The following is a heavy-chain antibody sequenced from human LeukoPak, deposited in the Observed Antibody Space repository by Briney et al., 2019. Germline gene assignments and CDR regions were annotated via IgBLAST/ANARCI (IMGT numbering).Heavy chain of an antibody. CDR3: ARDAFSGSYYNSHY. J-gene: IGHJ4*02. Sequence: SVKVSCKASGGTFSSYAISWVRQAPAQGLEWMGGIIPIFGTANYAQKFQGRVTITADESTSTAYMELSSLRSEDTAVYYCARDAFSGSYYNSHYWGQGTLVTVSS. V-gene: IGHV1-69*13. CDR1: GGTFSSYA. CDR2: IIPIFGTA. D-gene: IGHD3-10*01.